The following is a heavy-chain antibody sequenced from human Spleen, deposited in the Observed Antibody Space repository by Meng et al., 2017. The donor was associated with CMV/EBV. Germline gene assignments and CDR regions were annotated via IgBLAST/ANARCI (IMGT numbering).Heavy chain of an antibody. Sequence: QVQLVQSGSELKKPGASVKVSCKASGYTFTSYDINWVRQATGQGLEWMGWINPNSGNTGYAQKFQGRVTMTRNTSISTAYMELSSLRSEDTAVYYRARGRQSRNWFDPWGQGTLVTVSS. V-gene: IGHV1-8*01. CDR1: GYTFTSYD. CDR3: ARGRQSRNWFDP. J-gene: IGHJ5*02. CDR2: INPNSGNT.